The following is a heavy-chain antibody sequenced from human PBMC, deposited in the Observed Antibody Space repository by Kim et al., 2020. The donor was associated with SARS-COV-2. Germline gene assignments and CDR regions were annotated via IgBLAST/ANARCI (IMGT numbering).Heavy chain of an antibody. D-gene: IGHD2-15*01. CDR2: INAGNGNT. J-gene: IGHJ3*02. V-gene: IGHV1-3*01. CDR1: GYTFTSYA. CDR3: ARQGDIVVVVAATDAFDI. Sequence: ASVKVSCKASGYTFTSYAMHWVRQAPGQRLEWMGCINAGNGNTKYSHKFQGRVTITRDTSASTAYMELSSRRSEDTAVYYCARQGDIVVVVAATDAFDIWGQGIMDTVSS.